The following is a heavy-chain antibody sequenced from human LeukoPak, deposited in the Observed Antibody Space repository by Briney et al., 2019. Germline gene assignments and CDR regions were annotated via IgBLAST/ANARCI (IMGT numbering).Heavy chain of an antibody. J-gene: IGHJ5*02. D-gene: IGHD3-22*01. CDR2: ISSSGSTI. Sequence: GGSLRLSCAASGFTFSSYSMNWVRQAPGKGLEWLSYISSSGSTIYYADSVKGRFTISRDNPKNILYLQMNSLRAEDTAIYYCARCTTASSGWCNWLDPWGQGTLVTVSS. CDR3: ARCTTASSGWCNWLDP. CDR1: GFTFSSYS. V-gene: IGHV3-48*01.